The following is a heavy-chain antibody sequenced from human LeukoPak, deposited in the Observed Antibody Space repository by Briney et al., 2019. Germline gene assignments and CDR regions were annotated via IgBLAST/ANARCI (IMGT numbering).Heavy chain of an antibody. CDR3: ARHADFYYYYGMDV. CDR2: IYYSGST. J-gene: IGHJ6*02. Sequence: SETLSLTCAVYGGSFSGYYWSWIRQPPGKGLEWIGYIYYSGSTNYNPSLKSRVTISVDTSKNQFSLKLSSVTAADTAVYYCARHADFYYYYGMDVWGQGTTVTVSS. CDR1: GGSFSGYY. V-gene: IGHV4-59*08.